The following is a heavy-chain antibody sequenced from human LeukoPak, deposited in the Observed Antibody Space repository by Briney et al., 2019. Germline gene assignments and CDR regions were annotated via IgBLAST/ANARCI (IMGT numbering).Heavy chain of an antibody. D-gene: IGHD3-3*01. CDR1: GYSISSGYY. J-gene: IGHJ4*02. Sequence: SETLSLTCTVSGYSISSGYYWCWIRQPPGKGLEWVGSIYHSGSTYYNPSLKSRVTISVDTSKNQFYLKLSSVTDADTAVYYCARMGTDFWSGYCDYWGQGTLVTVSS. V-gene: IGHV4-38-2*02. CDR2: IYHSGST. CDR3: ARMGTDFWSGYCDY.